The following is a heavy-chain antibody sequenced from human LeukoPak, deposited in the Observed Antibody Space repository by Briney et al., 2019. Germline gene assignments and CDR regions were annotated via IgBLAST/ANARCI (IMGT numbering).Heavy chain of an antibody. Sequence: SETLSLTCTVSGGSISSYYWSWIRQPPGKGLEWIGYIYYSGSINYNPSLKSRVIISVDKSKNQFSLKLTSVTAADTAVYYCARVSRNYFDYWGQGTLVTVSS. V-gene: IGHV4-59*01. J-gene: IGHJ4*02. CDR2: IYYSGSI. CDR1: GGSISSYY. CDR3: ARVSRNYFDY.